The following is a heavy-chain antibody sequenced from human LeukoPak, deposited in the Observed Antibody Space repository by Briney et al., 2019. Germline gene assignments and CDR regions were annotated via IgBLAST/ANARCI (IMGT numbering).Heavy chain of an antibody. CDR3: ATMGDYSNSYFDY. CDR2: IYPGDSDT. J-gene: IGHJ4*02. Sequence: GEFLKISCKGSGYSFTSYWIGWVRQMPGKGLEWMGIIYPGDSDTRYSPSFQGQVTISADKSISTAYLQWSSRKASDTAMYYCATMGDYSNSYFDYWGQGTPVTVSS. V-gene: IGHV5-51*01. CDR1: GYSFTSYW. D-gene: IGHD4-11*01.